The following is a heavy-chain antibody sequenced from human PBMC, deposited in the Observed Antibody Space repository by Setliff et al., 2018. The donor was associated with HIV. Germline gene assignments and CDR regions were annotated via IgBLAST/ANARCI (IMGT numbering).Heavy chain of an antibody. V-gene: IGHV4-39*01. CDR2: IYYSGST. Sequence: SETLSLTCSVSGGSISSRSHYWGWIRQPPGKGLEWIGSIYYSGSTYYKPSLKSRVTITVDTSKNQFSLKLSSVTAADTAVYYCARFQQGYYGSGSYRDYYFDYWGQGILVTVSS. CDR1: GGSISSRSHY. CDR3: ARFQQGYYGSGSYRDYYFDY. J-gene: IGHJ4*02. D-gene: IGHD3-10*01.